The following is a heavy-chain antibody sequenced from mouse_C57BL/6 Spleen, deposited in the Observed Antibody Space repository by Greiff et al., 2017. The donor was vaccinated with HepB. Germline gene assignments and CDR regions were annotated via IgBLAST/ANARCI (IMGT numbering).Heavy chain of an antibody. J-gene: IGHJ4*01. CDR2: ISNGGGST. CDR1: GFTFSDYY. Sequence: EVQVVESGGGLVQPGGSLKLSCAASGFTFSDYYMYWVRQTPEKRLEWVAYISNGGGSTYYPDTVKGRFTISRDNAKNTLYLQMSRLKSEDTAMYYCARQADDYAMDYWGQGTSVTVSS. V-gene: IGHV5-12*01. CDR3: ARQADDYAMDY.